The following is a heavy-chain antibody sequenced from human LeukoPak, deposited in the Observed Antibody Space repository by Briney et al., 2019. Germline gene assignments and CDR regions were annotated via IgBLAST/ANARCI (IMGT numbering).Heavy chain of an antibody. CDR1: GGSISSYY. CDR2: IYYSGST. J-gene: IGHJ6*02. V-gene: IGHV4-59*08. Sequence: PSETLSLTCTVSGGSISSYYWSWIRQPPGKGLEWIGYIYYSGSTNYNPSLKSRVTISVDTSKNQFSLKLSSVTAADTAVYHCASNIGSWYRGGYYYYGMDVWGQGTTVTVSS. D-gene: IGHD6-13*01. CDR3: ASNIGSWYRGGYYYYGMDV.